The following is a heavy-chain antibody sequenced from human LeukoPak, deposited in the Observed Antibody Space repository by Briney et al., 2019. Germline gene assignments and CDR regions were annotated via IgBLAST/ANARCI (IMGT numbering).Heavy chain of an antibody. V-gene: IGHV4-4*07. D-gene: IGHD1-26*01. CDR2: IYTSGST. CDR3: ARDHRPDLGSGSYVRARYDAFDI. Sequence: SETLSLTCTVSGGSISRYYWSWIRQPAGKGLEWIGRIYTSGSTNYNPSLKSRVTMSVDTSKNQFSLKLSSVTAADTAVYYCARDHRPDLGSGSYVRARYDAFDIWGQGTMVTVSS. J-gene: IGHJ3*02. CDR1: GGSISRYY.